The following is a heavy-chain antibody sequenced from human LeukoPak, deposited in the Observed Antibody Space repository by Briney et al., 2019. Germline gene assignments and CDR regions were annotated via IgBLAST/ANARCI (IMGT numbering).Heavy chain of an antibody. CDR2: ISDYNDNT. J-gene: IGHJ4*02. CDR1: GYTFTSYG. CDR3: ARGGITIFGVVITYFDY. V-gene: IGHV1-18*01. D-gene: IGHD3-3*01. Sequence: ASVKVSCKASGYTFTSYGISWVRQAPRQGLEGMGLISDYNDNTNYAQKLQGRVTMTTDTSTSTAYMALRSLTSDDTAVYYCARGGITIFGVVITYFDYWGEGTLVTVSS.